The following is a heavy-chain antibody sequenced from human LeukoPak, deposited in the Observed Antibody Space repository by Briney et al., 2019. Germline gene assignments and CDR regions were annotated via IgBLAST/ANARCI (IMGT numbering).Heavy chain of an antibody. Sequence: ASVKVSCKASGYTFTSYGISWVRQAPGQGLEWMGWISAYNGNTNYAQKLQGRVTMTTDTSTSTAYMELRSLGSDDTAVYYCARVIAVRGHFDYWGQEPWSPSPQ. D-gene: IGHD3-10*01. CDR2: ISAYNGNT. V-gene: IGHV1-18*01. J-gene: IGHJ4*01. CDR3: ARVIAVRGHFDY. CDR1: GYTFTSYG.